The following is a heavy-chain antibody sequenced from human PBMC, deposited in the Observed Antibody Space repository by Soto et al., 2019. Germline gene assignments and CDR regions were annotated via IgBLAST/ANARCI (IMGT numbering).Heavy chain of an antibody. CDR2: TYYRSKWYN. D-gene: IGHD3-10*01. CDR1: GDSVSSNSAA. J-gene: IGHJ6*02. V-gene: IGHV6-1*01. CDR3: ARDLLWFGETPGYYYGMDV. Sequence: SPTLSLTCAISGDSVSSNSAAWNWIRQSPSRGLEWLGRTYYRSKWYNDYAVSVKSRITINPDTSKNQFSLQLNSVTPEDTAVYYCARDLLWFGETPGYYYGMDVWGQGTTVTVSS.